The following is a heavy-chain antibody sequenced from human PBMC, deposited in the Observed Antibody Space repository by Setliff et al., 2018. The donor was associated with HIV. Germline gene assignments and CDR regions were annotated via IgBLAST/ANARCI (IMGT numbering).Heavy chain of an antibody. CDR3: ATDTAFLQEGTEF. J-gene: IGHJ4*02. CDR1: GGSIRGSNYY. D-gene: IGHD5-18*01. CDR2: SYYSGST. Sequence: SETLSLTCTVSGGSIRGSNYYWAWIRQPPGKGLEWIGSSYYSGSTYYNPSLKSRVTIPVDTSKNQFSLKLTSVTAADTAIYYCATDTAFLQEGTEFWGQGALVTVSS. V-gene: IGHV4-39*01.